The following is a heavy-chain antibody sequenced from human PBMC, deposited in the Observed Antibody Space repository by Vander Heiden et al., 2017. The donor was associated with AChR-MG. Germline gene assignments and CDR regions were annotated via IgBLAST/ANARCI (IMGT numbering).Heavy chain of an antibody. J-gene: IGHJ5*02. D-gene: IGHD2-2*01. Sequence: VQLQQWGAGLLKPSETLSLTCAVYGGSFSGYYWSWIRQPPGKGLEWIGEINHSGSTNYNPSLKSRVTISVDTSKNQFSLKLSSVTAADTAVYYCARVYVPAARFNWFDPWGQGTLVTVSS. CDR2: INHSGST. V-gene: IGHV4-34*01. CDR3: ARVYVPAARFNWFDP. CDR1: GGSFSGYY.